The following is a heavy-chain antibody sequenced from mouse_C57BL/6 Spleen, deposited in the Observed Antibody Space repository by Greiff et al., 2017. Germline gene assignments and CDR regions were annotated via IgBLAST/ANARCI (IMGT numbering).Heavy chain of an antibody. CDR1: GFTFSSYA. CDR3: AREDYYGSSWYAMDY. V-gene: IGHV5-4*01. CDR2: ISDGGSYT. Sequence: EVKLVESGGGLVKPGGSLKLSCAASGFTFSSYAMSWVRQTPEKRLEWVATISDGGSYTYYPDNVKGRFNISRDNAKNNLYLQMSHLKSEDTAMYYCAREDYYGSSWYAMDYWGQGTSVTVSS. J-gene: IGHJ4*01. D-gene: IGHD1-1*01.